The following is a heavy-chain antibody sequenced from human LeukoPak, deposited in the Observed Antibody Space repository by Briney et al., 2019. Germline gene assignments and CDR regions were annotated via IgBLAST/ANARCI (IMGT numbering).Heavy chain of an antibody. J-gene: IGHJ3*02. CDR1: GASITGHY. CDR3: ARDRVSINALDM. D-gene: IGHD1-14*01. V-gene: IGHV4-59*11. Sequence: SETLSLTCTVSGASITGHYLTWIRQPPGNGLEWIGYISHIGSTNYNPSLKSRVTISVDTSKNQFSLKLTSVTAADTALYYCARDRVSINALDMWGQGTMVTVSS. CDR2: ISHIGST.